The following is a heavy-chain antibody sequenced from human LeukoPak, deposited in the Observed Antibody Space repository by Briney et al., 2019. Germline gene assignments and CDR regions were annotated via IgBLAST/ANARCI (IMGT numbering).Heavy chain of an antibody. D-gene: IGHD3-22*01. CDR2: ISSSGSTV. J-gene: IGHJ4*02. Sequence: GGSLRLSCVDSGFRFSSYWMSWVRQAPGKGLEWVSYISSSGSTVYYADSVKGRFTISRDNAKNSLYLQMNSLRAEDTAVYYCARALSYYYDSSGYYGYWGQGTLVTVSS. CDR3: ARALSYYYDSSGYYGY. CDR1: GFRFSSYW. V-gene: IGHV3-48*04.